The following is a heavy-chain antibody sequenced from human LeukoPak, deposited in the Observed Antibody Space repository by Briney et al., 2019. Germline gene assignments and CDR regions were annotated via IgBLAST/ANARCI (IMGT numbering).Heavy chain of an antibody. CDR2: ISYDGSNK. V-gene: IGHV3-30*18. CDR3: AKESALEQFVSLYYYFDY. CDR1: GFPFSSYG. D-gene: IGHD6-6*01. Sequence: GWSLRLSCAASGFPFSSYGMHWVRQAPGKGLEWVAIISYDGSNKYYADSGRGRFTISRDNSKNTLYLQMNSLGAEDTTMYYCAKESALEQFVSLYYYFDYWGQGTLVTVSS. J-gene: IGHJ4*02.